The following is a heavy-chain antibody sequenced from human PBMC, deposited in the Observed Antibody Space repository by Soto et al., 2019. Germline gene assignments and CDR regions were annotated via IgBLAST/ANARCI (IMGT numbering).Heavy chain of an antibody. CDR3: ARDRSYYDSSGSYSPPY. CDR2: ISGSAATT. D-gene: IGHD3-22*01. CDR1: GFTFSSYA. J-gene: IGHJ4*02. V-gene: IGHV3-23*01. Sequence: GGSLRLSCAASGFTFSSYAMNCVRQAPGKGLEWVSAISGSAATTHFADSVKGRFTISRDNSKNTLYLQMNSLRAEDTAVYYCARDRSYYDSSGSYSPPYWGQGTLVTVSS.